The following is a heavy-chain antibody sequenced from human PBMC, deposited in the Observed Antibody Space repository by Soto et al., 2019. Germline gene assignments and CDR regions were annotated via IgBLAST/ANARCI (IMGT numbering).Heavy chain of an antibody. Sequence: QVQLQESGPGLVKPSQTLSLTCTVSGGSIRSGDYYWSWIRQPPGKGLEWIGYIYYSGSTYYNPSRMSRVTISVDTSKNQFALKLSSVTDADTAVYYCARASHMVRERSGYNWFDPWGQGTHVTVSS. D-gene: IGHD3-10*01. CDR3: ARASHMVRERSGYNWFDP. V-gene: IGHV4-30-4*01. CDR1: GGSIRSGDYY. CDR2: IYYSGST. J-gene: IGHJ5*02.